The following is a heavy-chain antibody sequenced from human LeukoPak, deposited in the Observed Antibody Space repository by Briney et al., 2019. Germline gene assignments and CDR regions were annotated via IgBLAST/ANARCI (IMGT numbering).Heavy chain of an antibody. CDR2: ISSSSSYI. J-gene: IGHJ3*02. Sequence: GGSLRLSCAASGFTFSIYSMNWVRQAPGKGLEWVSSISSSSSYIYYADSVEGRFTISRDNAKNSLYLQMNSLRAEDTAVYYCARAMMDGAFDIWGQGTMVTVSS. CDR3: ARAMMDGAFDI. CDR1: GFTFSIYS. V-gene: IGHV3-21*01. D-gene: IGHD3-16*01.